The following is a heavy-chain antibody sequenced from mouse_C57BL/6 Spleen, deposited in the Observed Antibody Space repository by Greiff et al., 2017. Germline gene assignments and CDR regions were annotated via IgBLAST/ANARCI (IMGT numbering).Heavy chain of an antibody. V-gene: IGHV1-5*01. CDR1: GYTFTSYW. CDR2: IYPGNSDT. Sequence: VQLQQSGTVLARPGASVKMSCKTSGYTFTSYWMHWVKQRTGQGLEWIGAIYPGNSDTSYNQKFKGKDKLTAVTSASTAYMELSSLTNEDSAVYYCTRATTVVGYWYFDVWGTGTTVTVSS. J-gene: IGHJ1*03. D-gene: IGHD1-1*01. CDR3: TRATTVVGYWYFDV.